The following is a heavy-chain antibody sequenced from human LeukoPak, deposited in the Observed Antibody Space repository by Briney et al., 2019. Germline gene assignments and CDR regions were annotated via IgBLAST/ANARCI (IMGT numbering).Heavy chain of an antibody. D-gene: IGHD3-22*01. CDR3: ARTMIGHDAFDI. Sequence: PSETLSLTCAVYGGSFSGYYWSWIRQPPGKGLEWIGNIYDSGNTNYNPSLKSRVTISGDTSKNQFSLRLSSVTAADTAVYYCARTMIGHDAFDIWGQGTMVTVSS. V-gene: IGHV4-59*01. CDR2: IYDSGNT. CDR1: GGSFSGYY. J-gene: IGHJ3*02.